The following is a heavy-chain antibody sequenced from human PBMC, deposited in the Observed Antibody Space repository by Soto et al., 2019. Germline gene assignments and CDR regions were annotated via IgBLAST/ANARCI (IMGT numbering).Heavy chain of an antibody. J-gene: IGHJ2*01. CDR2: ISSSSSTI. D-gene: IGHD6-13*01. CDR1: GFAFSDYY. Sequence: GSLRLSCAASGFAFSDYYMSWVRQAPGKGLEWVSYISSSSSTIYYADSVKGRFTISRDNAKNSLNLQMNSLRDEDTAVYYCARDHSSSWTLYWYFDLWGRGTLVTVSS. V-gene: IGHV3-11*04. CDR3: ARDHSSSWTLYWYFDL.